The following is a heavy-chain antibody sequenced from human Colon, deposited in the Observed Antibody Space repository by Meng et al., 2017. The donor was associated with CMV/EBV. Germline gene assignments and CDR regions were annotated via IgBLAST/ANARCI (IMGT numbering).Heavy chain of an antibody. V-gene: IGHV3-30*02. Sequence: GFTLSDFPMHWVRQTPGKGLEWVAFIHRDAFIHRDGSGPFYADSVKGRFTISRDNSRNTLSLQMNSLTVEDTAVYYCAADFWIDAGYWGQGALVTVSS. CDR2: IHRDAFIHRDGSGP. CDR3: AADFWIDAGY. CDR1: GFTLSDFP. J-gene: IGHJ4*02. D-gene: IGHD3-3*01.